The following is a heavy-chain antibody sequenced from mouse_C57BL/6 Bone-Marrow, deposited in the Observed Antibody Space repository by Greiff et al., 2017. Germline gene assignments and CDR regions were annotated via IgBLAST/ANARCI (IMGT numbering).Heavy chain of an antibody. V-gene: IGHV1-64*01. CDR1: GYTFTSYW. J-gene: IGHJ1*03. CDR2: IHPNSGST. CDR3: ARRDYYGSLWYFDV. D-gene: IGHD1-1*01. Sequence: VQLQQPGAELVKPGASVKLSCKASGYTFTSYWMHWVKQRPGQGLAWIGMIHPNSGSTNYNEKFKSKATLTVDKSSSTAYMQLSSLTSEDSAVYYCARRDYYGSLWYFDVWGTGTTVTVSS.